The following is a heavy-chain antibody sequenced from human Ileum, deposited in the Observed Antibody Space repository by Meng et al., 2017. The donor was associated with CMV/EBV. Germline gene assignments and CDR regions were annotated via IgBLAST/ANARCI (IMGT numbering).Heavy chain of an antibody. V-gene: IGHV4-31*03. CDR2: IYYSGST. J-gene: IGHJ5*02. Sequence: LRLSCTVSGGSISSGGYYWSWIRQHPGKGLEWIGYIYYSGSTYYNPSLKSRVTISVDTSKNQFSLKLSSVTAADTAVYYCARGKSSSWYQGGWFDPWGQGTLVTVSS. CDR3: ARGKSSSWYQGGWFDP. D-gene: IGHD6-13*01. CDR1: GGSISSGGYY.